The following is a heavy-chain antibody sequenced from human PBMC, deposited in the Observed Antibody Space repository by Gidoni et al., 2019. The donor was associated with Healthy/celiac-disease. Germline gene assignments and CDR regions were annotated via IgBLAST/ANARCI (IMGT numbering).Heavy chain of an antibody. Sequence: VQLVESGGGLVKPGGSLRLFCAASGFPFSPYYMSRLRQAPGKGLEWFSYISSSGSTIYYADSVKGRFTISMDNAKNSLYLQMNSLRAEYTAVYYCARGSSPYDILTGYSHPDAFDIWGQGTMVTVSS. V-gene: IGHV3-11*01. D-gene: IGHD3-9*01. CDR3: ARGSSPYDILTGYSHPDAFDI. J-gene: IGHJ3*02. CDR2: ISSSGSTI. CDR1: GFPFSPYY.